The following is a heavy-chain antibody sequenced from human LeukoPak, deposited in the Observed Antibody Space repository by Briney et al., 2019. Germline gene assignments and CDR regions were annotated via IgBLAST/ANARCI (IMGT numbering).Heavy chain of an antibody. CDR1: GGSISSYY. J-gene: IGHJ4*02. CDR2: IYTSGTT. Sequence: SKTLSLTCTVSGGSISSYYWSWIRQPAGKGLEWIGRIYTSGTTHYNPSLKSRVTMSVDTSKNQFSLKLSSVTAADTAVYYCARGWSHFGPIDYWGQGTLVTVSS. D-gene: IGHD3/OR15-3a*01. V-gene: IGHV4-4*07. CDR3: ARGWSHFGPIDY.